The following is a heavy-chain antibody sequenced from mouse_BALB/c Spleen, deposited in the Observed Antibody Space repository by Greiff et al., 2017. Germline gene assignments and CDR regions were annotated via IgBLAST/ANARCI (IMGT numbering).Heavy chain of an antibody. Sequence: LVESGAELVRPGSSVKISCKASGYAFSSYWMNWVKQRPGQGLEWIGQIYPGDGDTNYNGKFKGKATLTADKSSSTAYMQLSSLTSEDSAVYFCARGEITTAPYWYFDVWGAGTTVTVSS. D-gene: IGHD1-2*01. CDR3: ARGEITTAPYWYFDV. CDR1: GYAFSSYW. V-gene: IGHV1-80*01. J-gene: IGHJ1*01. CDR2: IYPGDGDT.